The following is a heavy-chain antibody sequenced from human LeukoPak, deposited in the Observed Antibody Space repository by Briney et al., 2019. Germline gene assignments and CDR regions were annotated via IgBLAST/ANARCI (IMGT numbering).Heavy chain of an antibody. CDR2: IIPIFGTA. CDR1: GGXFSSYA. CDR3: ARDYYGSGSYYFSCDY. Sequence: SVKVSCKASGGXFSSYAISWVRQAPGQGLEWMGGIIPIFGTANYAQKFQGRVTITADESTSTAYMELSSLRSEDTAVYYCARDYYGSGSYYFSCDYWGQGTLVTVSS. J-gene: IGHJ4*02. V-gene: IGHV1-69*13. D-gene: IGHD3-10*01.